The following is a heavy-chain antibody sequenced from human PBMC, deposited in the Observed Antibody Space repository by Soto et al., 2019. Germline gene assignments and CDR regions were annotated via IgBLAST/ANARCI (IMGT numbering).Heavy chain of an antibody. J-gene: IGHJ4*02. D-gene: IGHD5-12*01. CDR1: GGSISSYY. Sequence: SETLSLTCTVSGGSISSYYWSWIRQPPGKGLEWIGYIYYSGSTNYNPSLKSRVTISVDTSKNQFSLKLSSVTAADTAVYYCASWFEATGAIDYWGQGTLVTVSS. CDR2: IYYSGST. V-gene: IGHV4-59*01. CDR3: ASWFEATGAIDY.